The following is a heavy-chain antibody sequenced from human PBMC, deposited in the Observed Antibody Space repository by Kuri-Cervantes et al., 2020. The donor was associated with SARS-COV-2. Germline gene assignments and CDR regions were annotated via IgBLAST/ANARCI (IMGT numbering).Heavy chain of an antibody. J-gene: IGHJ6*03. Sequence: GESLKISCAASGFTVSGNYMSWVRQAPEKGLEWLSVIYTGDKTYYADSVKGRFTISRDNSRNTVLLQMNILRAEDTAIYYCARGAANYYMDVWGTGTTVTVSS. CDR3: ARGAANYYMDV. CDR2: IYTGDKT. D-gene: IGHD3-16*01. V-gene: IGHV3-53*01. CDR1: GFTVSGNY.